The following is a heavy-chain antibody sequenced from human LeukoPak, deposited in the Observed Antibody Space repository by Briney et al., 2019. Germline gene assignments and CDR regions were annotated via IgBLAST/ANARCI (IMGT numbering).Heavy chain of an antibody. CDR1: GGSISSYY. Sequence: PSETLSLTCTVSGGSISSYYWSWIRQPAGKGLEWIGRIYTSGSTNFNPSLKSRVTMSVDASKNQFSLKLSSVTDADTAVYYCAREGYDYGDYGRPNYYYYYMDVWGKGTTVTVSS. CDR3: AREGYDYGDYGRPNYYYYYMDV. D-gene: IGHD4-17*01. V-gene: IGHV4-4*07. CDR2: IYTSGST. J-gene: IGHJ6*03.